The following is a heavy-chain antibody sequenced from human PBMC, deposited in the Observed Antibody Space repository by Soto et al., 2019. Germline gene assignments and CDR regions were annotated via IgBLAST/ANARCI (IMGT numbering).Heavy chain of an antibody. D-gene: IGHD1-1*01. CDR2: FDPEDDES. V-gene: IGHV1-24*01. J-gene: IGHJ4*02. CDR3: VTVCSANWPNGFDF. CDR1: GDTLTKLA. Sequence: ASVKVSCKVSGDTLTKLAVHWVRQAPEKGLEWMGGFDPEDDESIYAQKFEARVTMTADTSIDTAYMELRGLKSDDTAVYYCVTVCSANWPNGFDFWGQGTQVTVSS.